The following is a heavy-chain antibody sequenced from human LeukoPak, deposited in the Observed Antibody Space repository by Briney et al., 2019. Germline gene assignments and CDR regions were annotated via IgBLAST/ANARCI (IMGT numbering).Heavy chain of an antibody. D-gene: IGHD2-2*01. CDR3: ATPYCSSISCLDVFNM. CDR2: KYYTGSA. Sequence: PSQTLSLTCIVSGVSVSDGRYYWTWIRQHPAKGLEWIGYKYYTGSAKYNPSLKSRLTISVDTSKNQFSLQLSSVTAADTATYYCATPYCSSISCLDVFNMWGQGTRVTVSS. V-gene: IGHV4-31*03. CDR1: GVSVSDGRYY. J-gene: IGHJ3*02.